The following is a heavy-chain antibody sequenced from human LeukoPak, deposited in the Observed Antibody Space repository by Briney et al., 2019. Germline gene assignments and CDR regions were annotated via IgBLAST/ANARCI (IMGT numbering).Heavy chain of an antibody. J-gene: IGHJ4*02. CDR3: AREGASYYDSSGSLDY. D-gene: IGHD3-22*01. V-gene: IGHV1-69*13. CDR2: IIPIFGTA. CDR1: GGTFSSYA. Sequence: ASVNVSCKASGGTFSSYAISWVRQAPGQGLEWMGGIIPIFGTANYAQKFQGRVTITADESTSTAYMELSSLRSEDTAVYYCAREGASYYDSSGSLDYWGQGTLVTVSS.